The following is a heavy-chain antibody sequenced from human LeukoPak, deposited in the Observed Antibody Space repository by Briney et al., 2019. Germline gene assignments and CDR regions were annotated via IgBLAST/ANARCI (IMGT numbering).Heavy chain of an antibody. J-gene: IGHJ4*02. V-gene: IGHV3-23*01. D-gene: IGHD2-2*01. CDR1: GFTFSSYG. CDR3: AKDRVRCCSSTTCEYFDY. Sequence: GGTLRLSCAASGFTFSSYGMTWVRQAPGKGLEWVSGISGVGISTYYADSVKGRFTISRDNSKNTLYLQMNSLRAEDTAVYYCAKDRVRCCSSTTCEYFDYWGQGTLVTVSS. CDR2: ISGVGIST.